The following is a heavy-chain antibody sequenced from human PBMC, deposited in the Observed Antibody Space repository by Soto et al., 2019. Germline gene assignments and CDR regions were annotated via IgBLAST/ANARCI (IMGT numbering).Heavy chain of an antibody. J-gene: IGHJ6*02. CDR2: IKQDGSEK. D-gene: IGHD2-15*01. CDR3: ARDFAPENGRGKYYYYYGMDV. Sequence: PGGSLRLSCAASGFTFSSYWMSWVRQAPGKGLEWVANIKQDGSEKYYVDSVKGRFTISRDNAKNSLYLQMNSLRAEDTAVYYCARDFAPENGRGKYYYYYGMDVWGQGTTVTVSS. CDR1: GFTFSSYW. V-gene: IGHV3-7*01.